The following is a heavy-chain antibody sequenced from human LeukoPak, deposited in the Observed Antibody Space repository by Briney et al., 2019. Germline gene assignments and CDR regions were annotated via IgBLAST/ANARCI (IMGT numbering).Heavy chain of an antibody. Sequence: ASVKVSCKASGYTFPSYGISWVRQAPGQGLEWMGWISAYNGNTNYAQKLQGRVTMTTDTSTSTAYMELRSLRSDDTAVYYCARAGRDIVVVPAAMDFDYWGQGTLVTVSS. CDR3: ARAGRDIVVVPAAMDFDY. D-gene: IGHD2-2*01. J-gene: IGHJ4*02. V-gene: IGHV1-18*01. CDR2: ISAYNGNT. CDR1: GYTFPSYG.